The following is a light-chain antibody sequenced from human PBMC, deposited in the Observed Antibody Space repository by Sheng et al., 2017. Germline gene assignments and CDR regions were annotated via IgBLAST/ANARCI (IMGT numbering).Light chain of an antibody. J-gene: IGLJ1*01. CDR1: SSNIGAGYD. V-gene: IGLV1-40*01. CDR3: QSYDSSLSGSGV. Sequence: QPVLTQPPSVSGAPGQRVTISCTGSSSNIGAGYDVHWYQQLPGTAPKLLIYGNNNRPSGVPDRFSGSKSGTSASLAITGLQAEDEADYYCQSYDSSLSGSGVFGTGTKVTVL. CDR2: GNN.